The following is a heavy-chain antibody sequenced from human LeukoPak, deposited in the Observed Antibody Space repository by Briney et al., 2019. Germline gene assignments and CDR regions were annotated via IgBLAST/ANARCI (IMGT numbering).Heavy chain of an antibody. D-gene: IGHD6-19*01. CDR3: ARGRVSGCYAWDFDY. CDR1: GGSISSSNYY. Sequence: PSGTLTLPCTVSGGSISSSNYYWGWSPQPQGKGLEWIRSIYYSGISYYYPSHKGRVTISVDTSKYQFSLKLSSMTAADKAVDYCARGRVSGCYAWDFDYWGQGTLVTVSS. CDR2: IYYSGIS. J-gene: IGHJ4*02. V-gene: IGHV4-39*07.